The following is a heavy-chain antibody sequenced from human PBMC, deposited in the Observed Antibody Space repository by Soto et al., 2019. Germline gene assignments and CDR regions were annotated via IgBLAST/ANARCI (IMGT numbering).Heavy chain of an antibody. CDR2: INPSGTT. D-gene: IGHD3-10*01. CDR3: AREAEEYSGCDY. Sequence: QVQLVQSGGEAKKPGASVRVSCKASGYTFTRFHMHWMRQAPGQGLEWMGVINPSGTTTYAKKFQGRVTVTRDTSTSTVYMELRSLRSEDTAVYYCAREAEEYSGCDYWGQGTLVTVSS. V-gene: IGHV1-46*03. J-gene: IGHJ4*02. CDR1: GYTFTRFH.